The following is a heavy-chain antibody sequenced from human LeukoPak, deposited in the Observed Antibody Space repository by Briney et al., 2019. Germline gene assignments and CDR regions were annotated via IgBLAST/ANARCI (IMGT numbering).Heavy chain of an antibody. J-gene: IGHJ4*02. CDR3: ARESSSWKYYSDF. D-gene: IGHD6-13*01. CDR1: GFTVSNNC. CDR2: VYIGGST. V-gene: IGHV3-66*01. Sequence: PGGSLRLSCAASGFTVSNNCMIWVRQAPGKGLEWVSIVYIGGSTYYADSVKGRFTISRDNSKNTLFLQMNTLRAEDTAVYYCARESSSWKYYSDFRGQGTLVTVSS.